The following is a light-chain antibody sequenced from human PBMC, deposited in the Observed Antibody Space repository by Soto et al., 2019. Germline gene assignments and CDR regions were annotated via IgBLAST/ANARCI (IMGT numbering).Light chain of an antibody. J-gene: IGKJ1*01. CDR3: QKFNSAPPWT. CDR2: AAS. CDR1: QSISSF. V-gene: IGKV1-39*01. Sequence: DIQMTQSPSSLSASVGDRVTITCRASQSISSFLNWYQQKPGKAPKLLIYAASSLRSGVPSRFSGSGSGTDFTLTISGLQPEDVATYYCQKFNSAPPWTFGQGTKVDIK.